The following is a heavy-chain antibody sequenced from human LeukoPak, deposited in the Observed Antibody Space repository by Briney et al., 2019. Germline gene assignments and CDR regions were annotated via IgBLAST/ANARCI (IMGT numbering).Heavy chain of an antibody. Sequence: GGSLRLSCAASGFTVSSNYMSWVRQAPGKGLEWVSVIYSGGSTYYADSVKGRFPISRDNSKTTLSLQLNSLTLKDTAADYCARGGARGPSNGYYMDVWGKGTTVTVSS. J-gene: IGHJ6*03. CDR3: ARGGARGPSNGYYMDV. D-gene: IGHD2-8*01. CDR1: GFTVSSNY. CDR2: IYSGGST. V-gene: IGHV3-53*01.